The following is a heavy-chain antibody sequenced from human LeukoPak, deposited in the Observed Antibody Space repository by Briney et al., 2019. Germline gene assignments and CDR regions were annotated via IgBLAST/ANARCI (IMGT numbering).Heavy chain of an antibody. J-gene: IGHJ3*02. D-gene: IGHD3-10*01. V-gene: IGHV3-48*01. CDR2: ISSSSSTI. Sequence: GGSLRLSCAASGFTFSSYSMNWVRQAPGKGLEWVSYISSSSSTIYYADSVKGRFTISRDNAKNSLYLQMNSLRAEDTAVYYCARALGYRGVSSAFDIWGQGTMVTVSS. CDR3: ARALGYRGVSSAFDI. CDR1: GFTFSSYS.